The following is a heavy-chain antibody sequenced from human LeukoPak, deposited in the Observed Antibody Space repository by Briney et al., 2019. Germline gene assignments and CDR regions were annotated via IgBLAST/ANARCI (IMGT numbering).Heavy chain of an antibody. D-gene: IGHD4-17*01. V-gene: IGHV3-30*02. CDR2: IRYGGSNK. CDR1: GFTFSSYG. J-gene: IGHJ4*02. Sequence: GGSLRLSCAASGFTFSSYGMHWVRQAPGKGLEWVAFIRYGGSNKYYADSVKGRFTISRDNSKNTLYLQMNSLRAEDTAVYYCAKGNVHDYGDYVLDYWGQGTLVTVSS. CDR3: AKGNVHDYGDYVLDY.